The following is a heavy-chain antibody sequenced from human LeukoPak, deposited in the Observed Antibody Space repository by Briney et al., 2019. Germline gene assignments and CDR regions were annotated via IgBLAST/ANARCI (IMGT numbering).Heavy chain of an antibody. D-gene: IGHD3-10*01. J-gene: IGHJ3*02. CDR2: IYHSGST. CDR3: ARHRGEYYYGSGSPHDAFDI. Sequence: SETLSLTCTVSGYSISSGYYWGWIRQPPGKGLEWIGSIYHSGSTYYNPSLKSRVTISVDTSKNQFSLKLSSVTAADTAVYYCARHRGEYYYGSGSPHDAFDIWGQGTMVTVSS. V-gene: IGHV4-38-2*02. CDR1: GYSISSGYY.